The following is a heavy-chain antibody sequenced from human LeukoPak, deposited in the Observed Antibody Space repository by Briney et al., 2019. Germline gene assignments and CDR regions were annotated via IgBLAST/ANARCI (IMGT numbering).Heavy chain of an antibody. D-gene: IGHD3-10*01. CDR2: INHSGST. Sequence: SETLSLTCAVYGGSFSGYYWSWIRQPPGKGLEWIGEINHSGSTNYNPSLKSRVTISVDTSKNQFSLKLSSVTAADTAVYYCAREALTRGSGSYYSYYFDYWGQGTLVTVSS. V-gene: IGHV4-34*01. CDR1: GGSFSGYY. CDR3: AREALTRGSGSYYSYYFDY. J-gene: IGHJ4*02.